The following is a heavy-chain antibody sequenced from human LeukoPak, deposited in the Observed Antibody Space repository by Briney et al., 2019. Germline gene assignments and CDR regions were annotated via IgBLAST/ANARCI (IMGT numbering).Heavy chain of an antibody. CDR3: ARVEMATSSLDL. CDR1: ELTVSRNY. V-gene: IGHV3-53*01. J-gene: IGHJ5*02. CDR2: IYTGGRT. D-gene: IGHD5-24*01. Sequence: GGSLRLSCTDSELTVSRNYMAWVRQAPGKGLECVSVIYTGGRTFHADSVRGRLTISRDISKNTVSLQMNSLKAEDTAVYFCARVEMATSSLDLWGQGTLVIVSS.